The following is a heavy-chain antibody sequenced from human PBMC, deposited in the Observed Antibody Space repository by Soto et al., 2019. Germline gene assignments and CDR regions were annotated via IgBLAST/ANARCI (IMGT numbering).Heavy chain of an antibody. Sequence: SETLSLTCTVCGGACSSSSYDWGWVRQPPGKGLEWIASVYYSGSTYYNPSLESRVSISVDKSKNQFSLKLMSLSAADTAVYYCGRLEGLATISYYFDYWGQGALVT. CDR3: GRLEGLATISYYFDY. CDR2: VYYSGST. D-gene: IGHD3-9*01. CDR1: GGACSSSSYD. V-gene: IGHV4-39*01. J-gene: IGHJ4*02.